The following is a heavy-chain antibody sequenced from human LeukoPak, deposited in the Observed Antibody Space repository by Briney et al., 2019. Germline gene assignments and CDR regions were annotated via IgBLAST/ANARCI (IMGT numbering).Heavy chain of an antibody. CDR1: GFTFSSHG. J-gene: IGHJ3*02. CDR2: ISYGGNNK. V-gene: IGHV3-30*03. D-gene: IGHD2-2*01. CDR3: ARGQHRVDYSNDDFDI. Sequence: GGTLRLSCAASGFTFSSHGMSWVRQAPGKGLEWVAVISYGGNNKYYADSVRGRFTISRDNSKNTLYLQMNSLRAEDTAVYYCARGQHRVDYSNDDFDIWGQGTMVTVSS.